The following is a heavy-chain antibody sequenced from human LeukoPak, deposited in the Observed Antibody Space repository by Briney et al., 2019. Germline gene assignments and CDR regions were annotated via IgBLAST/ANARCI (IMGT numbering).Heavy chain of an antibody. CDR2: IDPNIGTT. V-gene: IGHV1-2*02. D-gene: IGHD3-22*01. Sequence: GASVKVSCKASGYTFTGIYMHWVRQAPGQGLEWMGWIDPNIGTTKYSQKFQGRVTMTRDTSISEVYMELSRLRSDDTAVDDCARLLEHYYFDASGYYDDDYWGQGTPIIVSS. CDR3: ARLLEHYYFDASGYYDDDY. CDR1: GYTFTGIY. J-gene: IGHJ4*02.